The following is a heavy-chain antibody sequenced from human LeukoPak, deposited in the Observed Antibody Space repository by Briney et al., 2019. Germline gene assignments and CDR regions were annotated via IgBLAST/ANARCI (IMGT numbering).Heavy chain of an antibody. CDR2: ISGSGGST. CDR3: IRGGVAANNYYYYMDV. CDR1: GLTFSSYA. Sequence: GGSLRLSCAASGLTFSSYAMSWVRQPPGKGLEWVSAISGSGGSTYYADSVKGRFTISRDNSKKTLYLQMNSLRAEDTAVYFRIRGGVAANNYYYYMDVWGRGTTVIVSS. V-gene: IGHV3-23*01. D-gene: IGHD2-15*01. J-gene: IGHJ6*03.